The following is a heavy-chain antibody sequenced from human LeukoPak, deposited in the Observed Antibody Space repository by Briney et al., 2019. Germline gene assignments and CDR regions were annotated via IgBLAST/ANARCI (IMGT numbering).Heavy chain of an antibody. J-gene: IGHJ4*01. Sequence: SETLSLTCTVSGGSISRYYWSWIRRPPGKGLEWIGYIDDSGNTNYNPSLKSRVTISIDTSRNELSLKLTSVTAADTAVYYCATNRFFEYWGQGILVTVSS. D-gene: IGHD2/OR15-2a*01. CDR3: ATNRFFEY. CDR1: GGSISRYY. V-gene: IGHV4-59*01. CDR2: IDDSGNT.